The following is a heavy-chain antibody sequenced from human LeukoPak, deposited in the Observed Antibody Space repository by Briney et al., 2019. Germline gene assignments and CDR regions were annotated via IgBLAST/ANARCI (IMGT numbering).Heavy chain of an antibody. D-gene: IGHD3-9*01. Sequence: PSETLSLTCAVSGGSISSSNWWSWVRQPPGKGLEWIGEIYHSGSTNYNPSLKSRVTISVDKSKNQFSLKLSSVTAADTAVYYCARAVLRYFDPFDYWGQGTLVTVSS. CDR1: GGSISSSNW. CDR2: IYHSGST. CDR3: ARAVLRYFDPFDY. V-gene: IGHV4-4*02. J-gene: IGHJ4*02.